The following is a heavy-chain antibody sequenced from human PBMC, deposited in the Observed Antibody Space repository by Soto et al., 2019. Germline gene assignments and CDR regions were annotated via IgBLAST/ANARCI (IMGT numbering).Heavy chain of an antibody. V-gene: IGHV3-30-3*01. J-gene: IGHJ6*02. D-gene: IGHD1-20*01. CDR2: ISYDGSNK. CDR1: GFTFSSYA. Sequence: GGSLRLSCAASGFTFSSYAMHWVRQAPGKGLEWVAVISYDGSNKYYADSVKGRFTISRDNSKNTLYLQMNSLRAEDTAVYYCARAGIGITGTNGYYYYGMDVWGQGTTVTVSS. CDR3: ARAGIGITGTNGYYYYGMDV.